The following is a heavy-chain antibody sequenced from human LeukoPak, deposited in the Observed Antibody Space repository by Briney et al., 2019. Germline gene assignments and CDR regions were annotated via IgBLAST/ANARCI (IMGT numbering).Heavy chain of an antibody. CDR3: ARDGVGYYGMDV. V-gene: IGHV3-7*01. Sequence: GGSLRLSCAVSGITFSSFWMSWVRQAPGKGLEWVANIKQDGSEKYYVDSVKGRFTISRDNAKNSVYLQMNSLRAEDTAVYYCARDGVGYYGMDVWGQGTTATVSS. CDR1: GITFSSFW. J-gene: IGHJ6*02. CDR2: IKQDGSEK.